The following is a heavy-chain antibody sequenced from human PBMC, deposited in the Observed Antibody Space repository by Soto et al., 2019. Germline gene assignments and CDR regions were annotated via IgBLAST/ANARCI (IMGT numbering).Heavy chain of an antibody. Sequence: EVQLLESGGGLVQPGGSLRLSCAASGFTFINYAMSLVRQAPGKGLGWVSAISGGGDATFYADSVKGRFTISRDNSDNTVNLQMYSLRADDTAVYYCSRKVLGSTSRPEYWYFDLWGRGTLVTVSS. J-gene: IGHJ2*01. CDR2: ISGGGDAT. CDR1: GFTFINYA. CDR3: SRKVLGSTSRPEYWYFDL. V-gene: IGHV3-23*01. D-gene: IGHD3-16*01.